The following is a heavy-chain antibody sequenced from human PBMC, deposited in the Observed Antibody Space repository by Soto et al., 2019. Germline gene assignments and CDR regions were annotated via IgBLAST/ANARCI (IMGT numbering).Heavy chain of an antibody. V-gene: IGHV1-3*01. D-gene: IGHD2-2*01. CDR3: ATSSTRDWADYFYAMDV. J-gene: IGHJ6*02. CDR1: GYTFTSYA. Sequence: ASVKVSCKASGYTFTSYAVHWVRQAPGQGLEWMGFINAASGNTKYSQNFQGRVTFNSDTSASAASMEMSSLVSADTAVYFCATSSTRDWADYFYAMDVWGQGTRVTFSS. CDR2: INAASGNT.